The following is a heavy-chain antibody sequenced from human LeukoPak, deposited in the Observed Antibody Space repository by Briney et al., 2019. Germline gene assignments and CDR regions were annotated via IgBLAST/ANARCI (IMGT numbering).Heavy chain of an antibody. Sequence: GASVKVSCKASGYTLTGYYMHWVRQAPGQGLEWMGWINLNSGGTNYAQKFQGRVTMTRDTSISAAYMELSRLRSDDTVVYYCARGGDFTDNWFDPWGQGTLVIVSS. D-gene: IGHD3-10*01. CDR2: INLNSGGT. CDR1: GYTLTGYY. CDR3: ARGGDFTDNWFDP. V-gene: IGHV1-2*02. J-gene: IGHJ5*02.